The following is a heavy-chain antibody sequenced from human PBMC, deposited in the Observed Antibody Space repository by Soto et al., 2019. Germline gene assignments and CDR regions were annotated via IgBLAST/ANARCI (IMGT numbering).Heavy chain of an antibody. J-gene: IGHJ3*02. Sequence: DVQLVESGGGLVQPGRSLRLSCAASGFTFDDYAMHWVRQAPGKGLEWVSGISWNSGSIGYADSVKGRFTISRDNAKNSLYLQMNSLRAEDTALYYCAKDITTVTTGAFDIWGQGTMVTVSS. CDR3: AKDITTVTTGAFDI. CDR1: GFTFDDYA. V-gene: IGHV3-9*01. CDR2: ISWNSGSI. D-gene: IGHD4-17*01.